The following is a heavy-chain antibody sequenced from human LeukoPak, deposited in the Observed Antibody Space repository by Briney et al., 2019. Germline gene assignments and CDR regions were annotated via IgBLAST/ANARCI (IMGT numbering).Heavy chain of an antibody. Sequence: HSGGSLRLSCAASGFTFSSYAMSWVRQAPGKGLEWVSAISGSGGSTYYADSVKGRFTISRDNSKNTLYLQMNSLRAEDTAVYYCAKDPDSSGYFENWFDPWGQGTLVTVSS. J-gene: IGHJ5*02. D-gene: IGHD3-22*01. CDR1: GFTFSSYA. CDR2: ISGSGGST. CDR3: AKDPDSSGYFENWFDP. V-gene: IGHV3-23*01.